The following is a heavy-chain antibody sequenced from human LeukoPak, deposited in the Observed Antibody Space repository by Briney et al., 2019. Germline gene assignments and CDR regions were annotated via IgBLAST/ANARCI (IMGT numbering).Heavy chain of an antibody. CDR1: GFTFSSYE. CDR2: ISSSGSTI. D-gene: IGHD3-10*01. CDR3: ARGLLWFGESVDY. Sequence: GGSLRLSCAASGFTFSSYEMHWVRQAPGKGLEWVSYISSSGSTIYYADSVKGRFTISRDNAKNSLYLQMNSLRAEDTAVYYCARGLLWFGESVDYWGQGTLVTVSS. J-gene: IGHJ4*02. V-gene: IGHV3-48*03.